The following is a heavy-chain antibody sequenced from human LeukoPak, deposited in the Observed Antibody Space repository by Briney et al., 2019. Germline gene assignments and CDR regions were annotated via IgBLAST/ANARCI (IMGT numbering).Heavy chain of an antibody. V-gene: IGHV3-30-3*01. J-gene: IGHJ3*02. Sequence: GGSLRLSCAASGFTFSSYAMHWVRQAPDKGLEWVAVISYDGSNKYYADSVKGRFTISRDNSKNTLYLQMNSLRAEDTAVYYCARTYYYGSGSYDAFDIWGQGTMVTVSS. CDR3: ARTYYYGSGSYDAFDI. CDR2: ISYDGSNK. D-gene: IGHD3-10*01. CDR1: GFTFSSYA.